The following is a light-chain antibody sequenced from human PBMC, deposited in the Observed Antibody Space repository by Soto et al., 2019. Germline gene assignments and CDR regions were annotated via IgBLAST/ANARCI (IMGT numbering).Light chain of an antibody. J-gene: IGLJ1*01. CDR3: RSYDSSLSAYV. CDR2: GNI. V-gene: IGLV1-40*01. CDR1: SSNLGADYD. Sequence: QSVLTQPPSVSGAPGQRVTISCTGSSSNLGADYDVHWYQLLPGTAPKLLIYGNINRPSGVPDRFSGSKSATSASLAITGLQAEDEADYYCRSYDSSLSAYVFGAGTKLTVL.